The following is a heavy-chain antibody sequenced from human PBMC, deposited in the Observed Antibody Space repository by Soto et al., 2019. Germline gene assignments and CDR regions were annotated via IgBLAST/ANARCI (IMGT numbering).Heavy chain of an antibody. D-gene: IGHD6-13*01. Sequence: SETLSLTCAVYGGSFSGYYWSWIRQPPGKGLEWIGEINHSGSTNYNPSLKSRVTISVDTSKHQFSLKLSSVSAADTAVYYCARVEGSWYACDIWGQGTMVTVSS. CDR2: INHSGST. J-gene: IGHJ3*02. CDR3: ARVEGSWYACDI. CDR1: GGSFSGYY. V-gene: IGHV4-34*01.